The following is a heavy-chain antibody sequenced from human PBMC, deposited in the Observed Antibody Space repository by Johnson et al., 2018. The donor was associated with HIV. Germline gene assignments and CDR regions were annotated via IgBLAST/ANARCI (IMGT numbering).Heavy chain of an antibody. CDR2: ISGSGGST. V-gene: IGHV3-23*04. D-gene: IGHD5-24*01. Sequence: VESGGSLVQPGGSLRLSCAGSGFTFSSYAISWVRQAPGKGLEWVSTISGSGGSTYHADSVKGRFTISRDNSNNTLYMQMKSLKAEDTAVYYCAKDIYGYDAFDIWGQGTMVTVSS. CDR1: GFTFSSYA. CDR3: AKDIYGYDAFDI. J-gene: IGHJ3*02.